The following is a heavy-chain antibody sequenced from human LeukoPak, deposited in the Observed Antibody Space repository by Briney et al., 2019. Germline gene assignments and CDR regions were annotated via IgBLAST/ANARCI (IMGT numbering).Heavy chain of an antibody. CDR2: ISSNGGST. J-gene: IGHJ4*02. Sequence: GGSLRLSCAASEFTFSIYTMSWVRQAPGKGLEYVSTISSNGGSTYYANSVKGRFTISRDDSKNTLYLQMGSLRAEDMAVYYCARDRGSSGWYYFDCWGQGTLVTVSS. V-gene: IGHV3-64*01. CDR3: ARDRGSSGWYYFDC. D-gene: IGHD6-19*01. CDR1: EFTFSIYT.